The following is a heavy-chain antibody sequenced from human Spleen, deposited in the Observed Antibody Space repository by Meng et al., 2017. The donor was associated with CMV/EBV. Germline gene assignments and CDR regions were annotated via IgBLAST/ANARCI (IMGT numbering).Heavy chain of an antibody. CDR3: ARVGYSSSSMDY. CDR1: GFTFSSYA. V-gene: IGHV3-7*01. Sequence: LSLTCAASGFTFSSYAMHWVRQAPGKGLEWVANINQDGSVEYYVDSVRGRFTISRENAKKLVYLQMNSLRADDASVYFCARVGYSSSSMDYWGQGTRVTVSS. J-gene: IGHJ4*02. D-gene: IGHD6-6*01. CDR2: INQDGSVE.